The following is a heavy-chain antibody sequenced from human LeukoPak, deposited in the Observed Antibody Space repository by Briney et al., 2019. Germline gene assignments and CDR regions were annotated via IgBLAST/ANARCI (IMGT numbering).Heavy chain of an antibody. CDR3: ARPYGFWSGFLDY. CDR1: GYTFTGYY. CDR2: INPNSGGT. V-gene: IGHV1-2*02. D-gene: IGHD3-3*01. J-gene: IGHJ4*02. Sequence: VASVTVSCKASGYTFTGYYMHWVRQAPGQGLEWMGWINPNSGGTNYAQKFQGRVTMTRDTSISTAYMELSRLRSDDTAVYYCARPYGFWSGFLDYWGQGTLVTVSS.